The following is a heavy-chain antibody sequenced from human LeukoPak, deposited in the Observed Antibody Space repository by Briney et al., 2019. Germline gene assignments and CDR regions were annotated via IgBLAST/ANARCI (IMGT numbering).Heavy chain of an antibody. CDR1: GFTFSREW. J-gene: IGHJ5*02. D-gene: IGHD4-17*01. CDR3: VRGRDYGDA. Sequence: SGGSLRLSCVVSGFTFSREWMTWVRQAPGKGLEWVANLNQDGSEKNYVESVKGRFTISRDNAKNSLYLQMDSLRAEDTAVYYCVRGRDYGDAWGQGTLVTVSS. V-gene: IGHV3-7*01. CDR2: LNQDGSEK.